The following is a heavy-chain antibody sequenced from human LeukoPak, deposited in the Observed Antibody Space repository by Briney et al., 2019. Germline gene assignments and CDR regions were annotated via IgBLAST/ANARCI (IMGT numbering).Heavy chain of an antibody. CDR2: ISAYNGNT. CDR3: ARVAARLTPFDY. D-gene: IGHD6-6*01. V-gene: IGHV1-18*01. CDR1: GYTFTSYG. J-gene: IGHJ4*02. Sequence: ASVRVSCKASGYTFTSYGISWVRQAPGQGLEWMGWISAYNGNTNYAQKLQGRVTMTTDTSTSTAYMELRSLRSDDTAVYYCARVAARLTPFDYWGQGTLVTVSS.